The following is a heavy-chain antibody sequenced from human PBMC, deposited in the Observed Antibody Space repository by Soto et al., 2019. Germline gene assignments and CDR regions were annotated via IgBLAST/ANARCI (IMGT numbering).Heavy chain of an antibody. V-gene: IGHV1-18*01. Sequence: QVQLVQSGAEVKKPGASVRVSCKASGYTFTNYGISWVRQAPGQGLEWMGWIRGYNHNTIYAQKFQGRVTLNTDTSTSTAYMDLWSLRSDDTAMYYCARDVSGSRGGFDYWGQGTLVIASS. CDR1: GYTFTNYG. CDR3: ARDVSGSRGGFDY. D-gene: IGHD1-26*01. J-gene: IGHJ4*02. CDR2: IRGYNHNT.